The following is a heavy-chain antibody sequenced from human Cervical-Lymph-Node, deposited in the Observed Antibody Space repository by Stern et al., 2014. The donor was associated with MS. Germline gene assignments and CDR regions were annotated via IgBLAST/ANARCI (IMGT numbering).Heavy chain of an antibody. CDR3: ARDFWQQWLVPLLSAEYFQH. Sequence: EVQLVESGGGLVQPGGSLRLSCAASGFTFSSYAMSWVRQAPGKGLEWVSAISGSGGSTYYADSVKGRFTISRDNSKNTLYLQMNSLRAEDTAVYYCARDFWQQWLVPLLSAEYFQHWGQGTLVTVSS. V-gene: IGHV3-23*04. CDR1: GFTFSSYA. CDR2: ISGSGGST. J-gene: IGHJ1*01. D-gene: IGHD6-19*01.